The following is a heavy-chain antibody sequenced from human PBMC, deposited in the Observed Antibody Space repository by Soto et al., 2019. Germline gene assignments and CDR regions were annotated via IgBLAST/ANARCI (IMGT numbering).Heavy chain of an antibody. CDR3: ARIGYSSSSFDY. V-gene: IGHV3-7*01. D-gene: IGHD6-13*01. Sequence: EVQLVESGGGLVQPGGSLGLSCAASGFSFSNYWMSWVRQAPGEGLGWVANINQDGSVKYYLDPLRGRLTISRDNAKNSVYLQINSLRAEDTALYYCARIGYSSSSFDYWGQGTLVTVSS. CDR2: INQDGSVK. J-gene: IGHJ4*02. CDR1: GFSFSNYW.